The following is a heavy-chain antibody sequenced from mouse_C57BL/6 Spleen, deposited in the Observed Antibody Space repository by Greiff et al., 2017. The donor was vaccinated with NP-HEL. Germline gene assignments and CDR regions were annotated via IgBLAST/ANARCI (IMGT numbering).Heavy chain of an antibody. D-gene: IGHD1-1*01. CDR3: AITTVVADWYFDV. V-gene: IGHV5-17*01. J-gene: IGHJ1*03. CDR1: GFTFSDYG. CDR2: ISSGSSTI. Sequence: EVKLVESGGGLVKPGGSLKLSCAASGFTFSDYGMHWIRQAPEKGLEWVAYISSGSSTIYYADTVKGRFTISRDNATTTLFLQMTSLRSDDTAMYYFAITTVVADWYFDVWGTGTTVTVSS.